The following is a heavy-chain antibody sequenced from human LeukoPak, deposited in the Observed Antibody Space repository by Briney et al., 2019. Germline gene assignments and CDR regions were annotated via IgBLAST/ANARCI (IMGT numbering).Heavy chain of an antibody. CDR2: IIPIFGTA. CDR1: GGTISSYA. V-gene: IGHV1-69*05. J-gene: IGHJ3*02. Sequence: GSSVKVSCKSSGGTISSYAVSWVRQAPGQGLEWMGEIIPIFGTANYAQKFQGRVTITTDESTSTAYMELSSLRSEDTAVYYCARHGGITIFGVAQPGGAFDIWGQGTLVTVSS. CDR3: ARHGGITIFGVAQPGGAFDI. D-gene: IGHD3-3*01.